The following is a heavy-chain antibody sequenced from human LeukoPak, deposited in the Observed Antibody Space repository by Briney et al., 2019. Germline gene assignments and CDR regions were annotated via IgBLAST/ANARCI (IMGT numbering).Heavy chain of an antibody. CDR1: GGSISSGGYY. V-gene: IGHV4-61*02. Sequence: SETLSLTCTVSGGSISSGGYYWSWIRQHPGKGLEWIGRIYTSGSTNYNPSLKSRVTMSVDTSKNQFSLKLSSVTAADTAVYYCASIMDSRYGMDVWGQGTTVTVSS. D-gene: IGHD3/OR15-3a*01. CDR2: IYTSGST. CDR3: ASIMDSRYGMDV. J-gene: IGHJ6*02.